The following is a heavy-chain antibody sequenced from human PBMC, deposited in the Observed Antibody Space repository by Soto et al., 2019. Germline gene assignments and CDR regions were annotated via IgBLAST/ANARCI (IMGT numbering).Heavy chain of an antibody. CDR3: ARVTDYDFWSGSEPYYFDY. CDR1: GGSISSSNW. CDR2: IYHSGST. Sequence: QVQLQESGPGLVKPSGTLSLTCAVSGGSISSSNWWSWVRQPPGKGLEWIGEIYHSGSTNYNPSLKSRVTISVDKSKNQFSLKLSSVTAADTAVYYCARVTDYDFWSGSEPYYFDYWGQGTLVTVSS. D-gene: IGHD3-3*01. J-gene: IGHJ4*02. V-gene: IGHV4-4*02.